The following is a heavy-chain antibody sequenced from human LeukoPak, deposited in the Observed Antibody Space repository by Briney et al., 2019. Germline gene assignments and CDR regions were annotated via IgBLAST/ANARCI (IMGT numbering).Heavy chain of an antibody. J-gene: IGHJ4*02. Sequence: SETLSLTCTVSGGSISTYYWSWIRQPPGKGLEWIGYVYYSGATNYNPSLKSRVTISLDTSKNQFSLKLSSVTAADTAVYYCARLASPYGDYDDYWGQGTLVIVSS. CDR1: GGSISTYY. D-gene: IGHD4-17*01. V-gene: IGHV4-59*08. CDR2: VYYSGAT. CDR3: ARLASPYGDYDDY.